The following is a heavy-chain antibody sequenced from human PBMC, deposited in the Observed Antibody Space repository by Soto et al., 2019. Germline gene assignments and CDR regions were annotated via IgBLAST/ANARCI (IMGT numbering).Heavy chain of an antibody. Sequence: GGSLRLSCAASGFTFSSYAMHWVRQAPGKGLEWVAVISYGGSNKYYADSVKGRFTISRDNSKNTLYLQMNSLRAEDTAVYYCARVPSFGSATDAFDIWGQGTMVTVSS. CDR1: GFTFSSYA. CDR3: ARVPSFGSATDAFDI. V-gene: IGHV3-30-3*01. CDR2: ISYGGSNK. D-gene: IGHD2-2*01. J-gene: IGHJ3*02.